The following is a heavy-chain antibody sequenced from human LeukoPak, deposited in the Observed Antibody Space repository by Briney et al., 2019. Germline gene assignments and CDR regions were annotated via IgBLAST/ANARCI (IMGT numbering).Heavy chain of an antibody. CDR3: AKGNSGSCYGHIDY. J-gene: IGHJ4*02. CDR2: IRGSGDST. D-gene: IGHD1-26*01. Sequence: GGSLRLSCAASGCTLSSYAMGWVRQAPGKGLEWVSIIRGSGDSTYFADSVKGRFTISRDNSKNKLYLQMNSLRAEDTAIYYCAKGNSGSCYGHIDYWGQGTLVTVSS. CDR1: GCTLSSYA. V-gene: IGHV3-23*01.